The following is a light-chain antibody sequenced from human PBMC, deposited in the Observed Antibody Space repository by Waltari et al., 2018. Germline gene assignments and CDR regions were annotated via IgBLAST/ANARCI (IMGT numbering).Light chain of an antibody. CDR1: SRHSSYA. J-gene: IGLJ3*02. CDR3: QTWGTGPWV. V-gene: IGLV4-69*01. CDR2: LNSDGSH. Sequence: QLVLTQSPSASASLGASVKLTCTLSSRHSSYAIAWHQQQPEKGPRYLSKLNSDGSHSKGDGIPDRFSGSSSGAERYLTISSLQSEDEADYYCQTWGTGPWVFGGGTKLTVL.